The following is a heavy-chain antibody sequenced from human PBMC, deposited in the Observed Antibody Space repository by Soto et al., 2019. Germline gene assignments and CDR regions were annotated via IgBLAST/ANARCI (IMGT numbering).Heavy chain of an antibody. CDR3: SRVDPGETSPFDH. CDR2: INHSGST. V-gene: IGHV4-34*01. J-gene: IGHJ4*02. Sequence: SETLSLTCAVYGGSFSGYYWTWIRQPPGTGLEWIGEINHSGSTNYNPSLKSRVTISVDTSTSTVYMEVSSLRSEDTAVYYCSRVDPGETSPFDHWGQGTLVTVSS. D-gene: IGHD3-10*01. CDR1: GGSFSGYY.